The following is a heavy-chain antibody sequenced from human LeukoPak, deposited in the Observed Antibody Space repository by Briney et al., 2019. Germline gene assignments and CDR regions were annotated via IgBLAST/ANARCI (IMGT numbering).Heavy chain of an antibody. CDR3: ARGKSYNWFDP. D-gene: IGHD1-26*01. V-gene: IGHV4-59*01. Sequence: SETLSLTCTVSGGSISSYYWSWIRQPPGKGLEWIGYIYYSGSTNYNPSLKSRVTIPVDTSKNQFSLKLSSVTAADTAVYYRARGKSYNWFDPWGQGTLVTVSS. CDR1: GGSISSYY. J-gene: IGHJ5*02. CDR2: IYYSGST.